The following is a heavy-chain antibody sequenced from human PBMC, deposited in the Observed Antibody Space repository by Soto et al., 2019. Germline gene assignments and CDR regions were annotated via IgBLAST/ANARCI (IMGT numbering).Heavy chain of an antibody. CDR2: INPNSGGT. V-gene: IGHV1-2*04. J-gene: IGHJ4*02. D-gene: IGHD4-17*01. CDR3: ARDYYGDYVYFDY. Sequence: QVQLVQSGAEVKKPGASVKASCKASGYTFTGYYMHWVRQAPGQGLEWMGWINPNSGGTNYAQKFQGWVTMTRDTSISTAYMELSRLRSDDTAVYYCARDYYGDYVYFDYWGQGTLVTVSS. CDR1: GYTFTGYY.